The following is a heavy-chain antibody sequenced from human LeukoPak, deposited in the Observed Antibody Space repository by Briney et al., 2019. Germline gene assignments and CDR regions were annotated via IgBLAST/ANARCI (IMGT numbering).Heavy chain of an antibody. Sequence: GGSLRLSCAASGFTVSSNYMSWVRQAPGKGLEWVSVIYSGGSTYYADSVKGRFTISRDNSTNTLYLQMNSLRAEDTAVYYCARAVAGTGHHYYCYYMDVWGKGTTGTVSS. CDR1: GFTVSSNY. CDR2: IYSGGST. J-gene: IGHJ6*03. V-gene: IGHV3-53*01. D-gene: IGHD6-19*01. CDR3: ARAVAGTGHHYYCYYMDV.